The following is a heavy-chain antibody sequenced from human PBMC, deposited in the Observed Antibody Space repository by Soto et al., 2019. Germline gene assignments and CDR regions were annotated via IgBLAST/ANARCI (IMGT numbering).Heavy chain of an antibody. J-gene: IGHJ5*02. CDR2: IIPILGIA. D-gene: IGHD2-8*02. V-gene: IGHV1-69*02. CDR1: GGTFSSYT. CDR3: ARTTGGANPVFYWFDP. Sequence: QVQLVQSGAEVKKPGSSVKVSCKASGGTFSSYTISWVRQAPGQGLEWMGRIIPILGIANYAQKFQGRVTITADKSTSTAYMELSSLRSEDTAVYYCARTTGGANPVFYWFDPWGQGTLVTVSS.